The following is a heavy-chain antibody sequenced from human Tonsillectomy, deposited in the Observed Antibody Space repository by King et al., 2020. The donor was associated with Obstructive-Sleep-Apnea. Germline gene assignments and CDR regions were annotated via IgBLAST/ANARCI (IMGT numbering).Heavy chain of an antibody. CDR3: ARGGAAQHFDY. V-gene: IGHV1-3*01. Sequence: QLVQSGAEVKKSGASVKVSCKGSGYTFTNYAMHWVRQAPGQRLEWMGWINAGNGNTKYSQKFQGRVTITRDTAAITAYMELSSLRSEDTAVYYCARGGAAQHFDYWGKGTLVTVSS. CDR1: GYTFTNYA. CDR2: INAGNGNT. J-gene: IGHJ4*02. D-gene: IGHD6-6*01.